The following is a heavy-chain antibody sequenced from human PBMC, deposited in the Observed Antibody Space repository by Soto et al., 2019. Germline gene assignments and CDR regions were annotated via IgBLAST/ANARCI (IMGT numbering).Heavy chain of an antibody. CDR2: ISYDGSNK. J-gene: IGHJ4*02. CDR3: ATLPDKYYDILTGYLNINHFDY. CDR1: GFTFSSYG. V-gene: IGHV3-30*03. Sequence: GGSLRLSCAASGFTFSSYGMHWVRQAPGKGLEWVAVISYDGSNKYYADSVKGRFTISRDNSKNTLYLQMNSLRAEDTAVYYCATLPDKYYDILTGYLNINHFDYWGQGTLVTVSS. D-gene: IGHD3-9*01.